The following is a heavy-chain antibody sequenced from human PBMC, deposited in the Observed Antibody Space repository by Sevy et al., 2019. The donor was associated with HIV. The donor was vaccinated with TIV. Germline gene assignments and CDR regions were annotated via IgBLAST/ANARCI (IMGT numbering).Heavy chain of an antibody. Sequence: GGSLRLSCAASGFTFSSYWMHWVRQAPGKGLVWVSRINSDGSSTSYADSVKGQFTISRDNAKNTLYLQMNSLRAEDTAVYYCARVLTSSSWYYYYYYMDVWGKGTTVTVSS. CDR3: ARVLTSSSWYYYYYYMDV. CDR2: INSDGSST. D-gene: IGHD6-13*01. V-gene: IGHV3-74*01. J-gene: IGHJ6*03. CDR1: GFTFSSYW.